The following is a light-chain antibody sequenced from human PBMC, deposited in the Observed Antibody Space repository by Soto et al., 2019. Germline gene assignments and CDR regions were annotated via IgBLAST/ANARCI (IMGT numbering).Light chain of an antibody. CDR1: SSDVGGYNY. V-gene: IGLV2-14*01. CDR3: SSYTSSSTGV. CDR2: DVS. J-gene: IGLJ2*01. Sequence: QSALTQPASVSGSPGQSITISCTGTSSDVGGYNYVSWYQQHPGKAPKLMIYDVSNRPSGVSNRFSGSKSGTTASLTISGLQAEDEADYYCSSYTSSSTGVFGGGTKLTV.